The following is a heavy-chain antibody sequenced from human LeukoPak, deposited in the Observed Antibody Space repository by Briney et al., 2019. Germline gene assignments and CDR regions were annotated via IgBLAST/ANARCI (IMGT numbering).Heavy chain of an antibody. CDR2: ISSSSYI. CDR1: GFTFSSYS. Sequence: GGSLRLSCAASGFTFSSYSMNWVRQAPGKGLEWVSSISSSSYIYYADSVKGRFTISRDNAKNSLYLQMNSLRAEDTAVCYCASWGVPAAPQDDAFDIWGQGTMVTVSS. V-gene: IGHV3-21*01. J-gene: IGHJ3*02. CDR3: ASWGVPAAPQDDAFDI. D-gene: IGHD2-2*01.